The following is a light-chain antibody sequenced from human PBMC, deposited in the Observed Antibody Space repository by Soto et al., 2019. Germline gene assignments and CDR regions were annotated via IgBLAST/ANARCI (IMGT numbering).Light chain of an antibody. V-gene: IGKV3-20*01. CDR3: QQYDNSRWT. CDR1: QSVISIY. Sequence: EIVLTQSPGTLSLSPGERATLSCRASQSVISIYLAWYQQKPGQAPRLLIYGASTRATGIPDRFSGSESGTDFTLTISRLEPEGSAVYYCQQYDNSRWTFGQGTKVEIK. CDR2: GAS. J-gene: IGKJ1*01.